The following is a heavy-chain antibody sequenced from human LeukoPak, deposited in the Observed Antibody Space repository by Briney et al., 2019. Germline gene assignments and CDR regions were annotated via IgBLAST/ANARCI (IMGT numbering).Heavy chain of an antibody. D-gene: IGHD6-6*01. CDR2: IIPIFGTA. V-gene: IGHV1-69*05. Sequence: ASVKVSCKASGGTFSFYSLNWVRQAPGQGLEWMGGIIPIFGTANYAQKFQGRVTITTDESTSTAYMELSSLRSEDTAVYYCARVLPSSLVWFDPWGQGTLVTVSS. J-gene: IGHJ5*02. CDR1: GGTFSFYS. CDR3: ARVLPSSLVWFDP.